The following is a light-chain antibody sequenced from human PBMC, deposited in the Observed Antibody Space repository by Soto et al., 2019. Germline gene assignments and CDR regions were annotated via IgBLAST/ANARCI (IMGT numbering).Light chain of an antibody. CDR3: SSYAGINTLV. CDR1: SSDVGGHNY. CDR2: EVT. V-gene: IGLV2-8*01. Sequence: QSALTQPPSASGSPGQSVTISCTGTSSDVGGHNYVSWYQQRPGKAPKLIIYEVTQRPSGVSDRFSGSKSGNTATLTVSGLQAVDEADYHCSSYAGINTLVFGGGTKVTVL. J-gene: IGLJ2*01.